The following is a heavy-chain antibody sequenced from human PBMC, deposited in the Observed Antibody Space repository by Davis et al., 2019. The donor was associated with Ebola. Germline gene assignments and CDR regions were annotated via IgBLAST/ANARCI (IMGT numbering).Heavy chain of an antibody. V-gene: IGHV3-11*06. CDR1: GFTFSDYY. J-gene: IGHJ4*02. Sequence: GESLKISCAASGFTFSDYYMSWIRQAPGKGLEWVSSISSSSSYIYYADSVKGRFTISRDNAKNSLYLQMNSLRAEDTAVYYCARDVLQSVDYWGQGTLVTVSS. D-gene: IGHD4-11*01. CDR3: ARDVLQSVDY. CDR2: ISSSSSYI.